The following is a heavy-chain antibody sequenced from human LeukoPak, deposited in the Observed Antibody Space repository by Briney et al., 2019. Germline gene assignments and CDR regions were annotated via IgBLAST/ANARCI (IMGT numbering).Heavy chain of an antibody. Sequence: PGGSLRLSCAASGFTVSSNYMSWVRQAPGKGLEWVSVIYSGGSTYYADSVKGRFTISRDNSKNTLYLQMNSLRAEDTAVYYCASGEQYCSGGSCQDHWGQGTLVTVSS. V-gene: IGHV3-66*01. J-gene: IGHJ4*02. CDR1: GFTVSSNY. CDR3: ASGEQYCSGGSCQDH. CDR2: IYSGGST. D-gene: IGHD2-15*01.